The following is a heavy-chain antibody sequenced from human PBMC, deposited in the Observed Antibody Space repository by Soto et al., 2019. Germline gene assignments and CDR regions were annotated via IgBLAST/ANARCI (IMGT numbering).Heavy chain of an antibody. J-gene: IGHJ5*02. CDR1: GGSVSSGGYS. Sequence: SETLSLTCAVSGGSVSSGGYSWSWIRQPPGKGLEWIGYIYHSGSTYYNPSLKSRVTISVDRSKNQFSLKLSSVTAADPAVYYCARVALGYCSSTSCYGGWFDPWGQGTLVTVSS. V-gene: IGHV4-30-2*01. CDR3: ARVALGYCSSTSCYGGWFDP. D-gene: IGHD2-2*01. CDR2: IYHSGST.